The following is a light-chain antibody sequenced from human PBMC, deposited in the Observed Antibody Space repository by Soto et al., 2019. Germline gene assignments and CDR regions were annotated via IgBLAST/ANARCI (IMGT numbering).Light chain of an antibody. CDR3: CSYAGSSTSYV. CDR1: SSDVGSYNL. Sequence: QSALTQPASVSGSPGQSITISCTGTSSDVGSYNLVSWYQQHPGKAPQLMIYEVSKRPSGVSNRFSGSKSGNTASLTISGLQAEDEADYYCCSYAGSSTSYVFVTGAKLTVL. V-gene: IGLV2-23*02. CDR2: EVS. J-gene: IGLJ1*01.